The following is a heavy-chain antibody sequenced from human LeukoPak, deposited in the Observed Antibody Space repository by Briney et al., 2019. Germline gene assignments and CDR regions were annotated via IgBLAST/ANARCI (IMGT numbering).Heavy chain of an antibody. CDR2: IYYSGST. CDR1: GGSISSYY. CDR3: ARAERWLQLIDY. V-gene: IGHV4-59*01. Sequence: SETLSLTFTVSGGSISSYYWSWIRQPPGKGLEWIGYIYYSGSTNYNPSLKSRVTISVDTSKNQFSLKLSSVTAADTAVYYCARAERWLQLIDYWGQGTLVTVSS. J-gene: IGHJ4*02. D-gene: IGHD5-24*01.